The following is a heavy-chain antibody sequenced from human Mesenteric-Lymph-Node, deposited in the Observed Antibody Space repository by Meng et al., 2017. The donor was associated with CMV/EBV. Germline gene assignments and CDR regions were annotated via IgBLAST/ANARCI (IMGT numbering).Heavy chain of an antibody. V-gene: IGHV4-4*02. Sequence: GGSVNSENWCSWVRQSPGKGLEWIGESYHTGSVNLNPYLKSRVTVSLDKSNNQFSLNLTSVTAADTAVYYCASHNWDYVGNWFDPWGQGTLVTVSS. D-gene: IGHD1-7*01. CDR1: GGSVNSENW. J-gene: IGHJ5*02. CDR3: ASHNWDYVGNWFDP. CDR2: SYHTGSV.